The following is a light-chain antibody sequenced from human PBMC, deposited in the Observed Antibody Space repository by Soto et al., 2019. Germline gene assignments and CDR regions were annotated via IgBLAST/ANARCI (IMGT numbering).Light chain of an antibody. V-gene: IGLV2-23*02. CDR1: SSDVGSYDL. J-gene: IGLJ1*01. CDR3: CSYAGSSTYV. Sequence: HSALTQPASVSGSPGQSITSSCPGASSDVGSYDLVSWYQQHPGKAPKLMIYEVSKRPSGVSNRFSGSKSGNTASLTISGLQAEDEADYYCCSYAGSSTYVFGTGTKVTV. CDR2: EVS.